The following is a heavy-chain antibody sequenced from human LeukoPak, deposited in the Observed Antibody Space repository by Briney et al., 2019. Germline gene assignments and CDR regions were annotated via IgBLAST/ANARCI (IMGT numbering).Heavy chain of an antibody. D-gene: IGHD6-19*01. V-gene: IGHV3-13*04. Sequence: GGSLRLSCVASGFTFSSYGMHWVRQAAGRGLEWVSAFGTGGDTYYPGSVKGRFTISREDDKNSLYLQMNSLRAGDTAVYYCARGGWSHNNRYFDLWGRGTLVTVSS. CDR1: GFTFSSYG. CDR2: FGTGGDT. J-gene: IGHJ2*01. CDR3: ARGGWSHNNRYFDL.